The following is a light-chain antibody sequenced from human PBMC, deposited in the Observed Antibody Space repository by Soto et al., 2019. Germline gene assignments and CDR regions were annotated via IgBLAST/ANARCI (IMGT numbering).Light chain of an antibody. Sequence: DIQMTQSPSTLSGSVGDRVTITCRASQNIGNHLAWYQQKIGRAPKILIYWTSNLERGVPSRFSGSGTGTEFTLTISSLQPDDFASYFCQQYISYPWTFGQGTKVEI. V-gene: IGKV1-5*03. J-gene: IGKJ1*01. CDR1: QNIGNH. CDR3: QQYISYPWT. CDR2: WTS.